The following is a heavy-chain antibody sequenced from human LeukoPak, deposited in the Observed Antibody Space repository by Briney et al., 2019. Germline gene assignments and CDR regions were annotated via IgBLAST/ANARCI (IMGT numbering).Heavy chain of an antibody. Sequence: SETLSLTCTVSGGSVSSGSYYWSWIRQPPGKGLEWIGCIYYSGSTNYNPSLKSRVTISVDTSKNQFSLKLSSVTAADTAVYYCARDQGQYGDYYYYGMDVWGQGTTVTVSS. CDR3: ARDQGQYGDYYYYGMDV. CDR2: IYYSGST. D-gene: IGHD4-17*01. CDR1: GGSVSSGSYY. V-gene: IGHV4-61*01. J-gene: IGHJ6*02.